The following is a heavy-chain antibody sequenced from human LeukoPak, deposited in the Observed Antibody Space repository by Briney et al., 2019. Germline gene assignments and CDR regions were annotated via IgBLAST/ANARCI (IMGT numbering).Heavy chain of an antibody. V-gene: IGHV1-58*02. CDR2: IFVGSGNT. CDR3: AAGWYYDILTGYPDAFDI. Sequence: SVKVSCKASGFTFTSSAMQWVRQARGQRLEWIGWIFVGSGNTNYAQKFQERVTITRDMSTSKAYMELSSLRSEDTAVNYCAAGWYYDILTGYPDAFDIWGQGTMVTVSS. J-gene: IGHJ3*02. D-gene: IGHD3-9*01. CDR1: GFTFTSSA.